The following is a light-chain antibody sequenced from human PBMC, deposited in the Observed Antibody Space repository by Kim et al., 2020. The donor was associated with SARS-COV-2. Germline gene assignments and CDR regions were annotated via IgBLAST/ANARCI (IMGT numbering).Light chain of an antibody. Sequence: FLTPSPGSLSLSPGERATLSCRTSQSVDSSFIGWYQQKPGQSPRLLIYGASFRASGIPDRFSGTGSGTDFSLTIRRLEPDDFAVYYCQLYGASPGTFGQGTKVDIK. J-gene: IGKJ1*01. CDR3: QLYGASPGT. CDR1: QSVDSSF. V-gene: IGKV3-20*01. CDR2: GAS.